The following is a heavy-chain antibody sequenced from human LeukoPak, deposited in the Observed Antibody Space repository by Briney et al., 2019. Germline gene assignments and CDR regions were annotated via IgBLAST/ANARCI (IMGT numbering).Heavy chain of an antibody. V-gene: IGHV3-30*04. J-gene: IGHJ4*02. Sequence: PGGSLRLSCAASGFTFSSYAVHCVRQAPGKGLEWLAVISYDGSNKYYADSVKGRFTISRENYKNTLYLKMNSLRAEDTAVYYCARVSLTAIIDYWGQGTLVTVSS. CDR2: ISYDGSNK. D-gene: IGHD2-21*02. CDR1: GFTFSSYA. CDR3: ARVSLTAIIDY.